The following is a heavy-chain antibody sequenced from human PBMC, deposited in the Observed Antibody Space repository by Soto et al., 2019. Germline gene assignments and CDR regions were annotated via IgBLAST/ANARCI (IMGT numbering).Heavy chain of an antibody. D-gene: IGHD3-22*01. CDR1: GFTFSSYG. V-gene: IGHV3-30*18. Sequence: GGSLRLSCAASGFTFSSYGMHWVRQAPGKGLEWVAVISYDGSNKYYADSVKGRFTISRDNSKNTLYLQMNSLRAEDTAVYYCAKDWLWTVSHDAFDIWGQGTMVTVSS. CDR3: AKDWLWTVSHDAFDI. J-gene: IGHJ3*02. CDR2: ISYDGSNK.